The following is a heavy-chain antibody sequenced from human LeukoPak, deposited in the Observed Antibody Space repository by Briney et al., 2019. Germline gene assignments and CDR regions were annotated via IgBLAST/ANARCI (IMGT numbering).Heavy chain of an antibody. CDR2: IVVGSGNT. CDR3: AAFGGSAKYYFDY. Sequence: ASVKVSCKASGFTFTSSAMQWVRQARGQRLEWIGRIVVGSGNTNYAQKFQERVTITRDMSTSTAYMELSSLRSEDTAVYYCAAFGGSAKYYFDYWGQGTLVTVSS. V-gene: IGHV1-58*02. D-gene: IGHD2-15*01. CDR1: GFTFTSSA. J-gene: IGHJ4*02.